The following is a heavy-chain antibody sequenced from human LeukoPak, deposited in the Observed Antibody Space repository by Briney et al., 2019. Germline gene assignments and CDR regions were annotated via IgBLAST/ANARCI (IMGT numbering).Heavy chain of an antibody. CDR2: IRTNAYGGTA. CDR1: GFTFGDYT. Sequence: PGRSLRLSCTASGFTFGDYTMSWFRQAPGKGLEWVGFIRTNAYGGTAEYAASVKGRFTIARDDSKSIAYLQMNSLKTEDTAVYSCSRYWPKIAPTGGDLFDYWGQGTLVTVSS. D-gene: IGHD3-16*01. J-gene: IGHJ4*02. CDR3: SRYWPKIAPTGGDLFDY. V-gene: IGHV3-49*03.